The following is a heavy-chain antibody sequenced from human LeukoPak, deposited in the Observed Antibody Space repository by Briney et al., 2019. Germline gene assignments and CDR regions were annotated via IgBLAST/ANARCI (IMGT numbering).Heavy chain of an antibody. CDR3: TRDEGSGWGYYYYGMDV. CDR2: IRSKAYGGTT. Sequence: GRSLRLSCTASGFTFGDYAMSWVRQAPGKGLEWVGFIRSKAYGGTTEYAASVKGRFTISRDDSKSIAYLQMNSLKTGDTAVYYCTRDEGSGWGYYYYGMDVWGQGSTVTVSS. V-gene: IGHV3-49*04. CDR1: GFTFGDYA. J-gene: IGHJ6*02. D-gene: IGHD6-19*01.